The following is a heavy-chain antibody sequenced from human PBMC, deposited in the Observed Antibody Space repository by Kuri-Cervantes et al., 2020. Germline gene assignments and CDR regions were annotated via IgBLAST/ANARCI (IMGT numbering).Heavy chain of an antibody. CDR1: GGSISSYY. CDR2: IYYSGST. V-gene: IGHV4-59*01. D-gene: IGHD1-7*01. Sequence: SETLSLTCTVSGGSISSYYWSWIRQPPGKGLEWIGYIYYSGSTNYNPSLESRVTISVDTSKNQFSLKLSSVTAADTAVYYCARGGTGTTSVGAVHWFDPWGQGTLVTVSS. J-gene: IGHJ5*02. CDR3: ARGGTGTTSVGAVHWFDP.